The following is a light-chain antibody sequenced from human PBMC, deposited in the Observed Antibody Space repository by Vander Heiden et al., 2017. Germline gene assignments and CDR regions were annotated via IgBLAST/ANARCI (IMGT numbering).Light chain of an antibody. J-gene: IGLJ2*01. Sequence: QSALTQPASVSGSPGQSITIPCIGTSSDIGYNYVSWYQQHPGKAPKLMIYDVSERPSGVSNRFSGSQSGKTASLTISGLQAEDEADYYCCSSISNSIVVFGGGTKLTVL. V-gene: IGLV2-14*03. CDR1: SSDIGYNY. CDR2: DVS. CDR3: CSSISNSIVV.